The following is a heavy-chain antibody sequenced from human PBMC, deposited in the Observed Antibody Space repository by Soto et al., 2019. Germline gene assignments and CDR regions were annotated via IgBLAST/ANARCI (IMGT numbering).Heavy chain of an antibody. CDR2: INAGNGNT. CDR3: ATDYVEYYGMDA. D-gene: IGHD3-16*01. CDR1: GYTFTSYA. J-gene: IGHJ6*02. Sequence: GASVKVSCKASGYTFTSYAMHWVRQAPGQGLEWMGWINAGNGNTKYSQKFQGRVTITRDTSASTAYMELSSLRSEDTAVYYCATDYVEYYGMDAWGQGTTVTVSS. V-gene: IGHV1-3*01.